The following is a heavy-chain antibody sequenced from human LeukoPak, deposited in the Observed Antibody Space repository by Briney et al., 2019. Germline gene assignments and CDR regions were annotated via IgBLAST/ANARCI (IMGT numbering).Heavy chain of an antibody. CDR1: GFTFSSYA. Sequence: PGGSLRLSCAASGFTFSSYAMHWVRQAPGKGLEWVAVISYDGSNKYYADSVKGRFTISRDNSKSTLYLQMNSLRAEDTAVYYCARDQASGSYYKDYFDYWGQGTLVTVSS. D-gene: IGHD1-26*01. J-gene: IGHJ4*02. V-gene: IGHV3-30*04. CDR2: ISYDGSNK. CDR3: ARDQASGSYYKDYFDY.